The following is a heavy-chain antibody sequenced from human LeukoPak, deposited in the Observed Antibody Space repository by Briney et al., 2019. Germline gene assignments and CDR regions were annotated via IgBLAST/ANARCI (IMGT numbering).Heavy chain of an antibody. CDR2: ISSSSSYI. CDR1: GFTFSSYS. D-gene: IGHD2-15*01. J-gene: IGHJ6*02. Sequence: GGSLRLSCAASGFTFSSYSMNWVRQAPGKGLEWVSSISSSSSYIYYADSVKGRFTISRDNAKNSLYLQMNSLRAEDTAVYYCARESLPSGGSCYSPCYYYGMDVWGQGTTVTVSS. V-gene: IGHV3-21*01. CDR3: ARESLPSGGSCYSPCYYYGMDV.